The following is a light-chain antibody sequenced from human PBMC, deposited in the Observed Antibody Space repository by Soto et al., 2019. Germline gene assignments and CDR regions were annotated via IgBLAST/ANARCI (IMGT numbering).Light chain of an antibody. Sequence: AIQLTQSPSSLSASVGDRVTITCRASQDIRGALAWYQQKPGKAPKILIYDVSTLESGVPSRFSGSSSGTDFTLTISSLQPVDFATYYCQQCNSYPITFGQGTRREIK. V-gene: IGKV1-13*02. J-gene: IGKJ5*01. CDR3: QQCNSYPIT. CDR2: DVS. CDR1: QDIRGA.